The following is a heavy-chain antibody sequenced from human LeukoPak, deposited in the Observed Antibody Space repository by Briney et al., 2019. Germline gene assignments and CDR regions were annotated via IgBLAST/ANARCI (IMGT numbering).Heavy chain of an antibody. Sequence: ASVKVSCKASGSTFTNYYIHWVRQAPGQGLEWMGFISPSGDSTTYAQRFQGRVTMTRNTSISTAYMELSSLRSEDTAVYYCARARIYCSSTSCQIGAFDIWGQGTMVTVSS. J-gene: IGHJ3*02. CDR2: ISPSGDST. D-gene: IGHD2-2*01. CDR1: GSTFTNYY. V-gene: IGHV1-46*01. CDR3: ARARIYCSSTSCQIGAFDI.